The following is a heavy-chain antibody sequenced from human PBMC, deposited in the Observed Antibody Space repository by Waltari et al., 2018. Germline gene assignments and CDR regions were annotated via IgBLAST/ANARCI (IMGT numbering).Heavy chain of an antibody. D-gene: IGHD6-19*01. CDR3: ARERRGQSGWYYFDF. CDR2: IKQDGSEE. V-gene: IGHV3-7*01. Sequence: EVQLVESGGGLVQPGGSLRLPCAASGISFSGFWMTWVRQAPGKGLEWVANIKQDGSEEYYVDSVKGRFTISKDNAKNSLYLQMNSLRAEDTAVYFCARERRGQSGWYYFDFWGQGSLVTVSS. J-gene: IGHJ4*02. CDR1: GISFSGFW.